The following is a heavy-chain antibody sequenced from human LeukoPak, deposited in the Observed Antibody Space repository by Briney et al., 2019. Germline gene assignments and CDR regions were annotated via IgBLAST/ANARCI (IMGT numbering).Heavy chain of an antibody. Sequence: GGSLRLSCAASGFTVSSNYMSWIRQAPGKGLEWVAVIYSGGSTYYADSVKGRFTISRDNSKNTLYLQMNSLRAEATAVYYCARDLSGSYSFDYWGQGTLVTVSS. CDR3: ARDLSGSYSFDY. V-gene: IGHV3-66*01. CDR1: GFTVSSNY. CDR2: IYSGGST. J-gene: IGHJ4*02. D-gene: IGHD1-26*01.